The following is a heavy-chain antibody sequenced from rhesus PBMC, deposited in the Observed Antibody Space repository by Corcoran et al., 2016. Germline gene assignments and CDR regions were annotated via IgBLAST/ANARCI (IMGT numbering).Heavy chain of an antibody. D-gene: IGHD6-25*01. Sequence: EVQLVETGGGLVQPGGSLKLSCAVSGFTFSSYGMTWVRQAPGKGLEWVSRINSRGGNPYNAASMKDRFTTSRDNSTNTLSLQMNSLRAEDTAVYYCARHRIAAAGRRYYFDYWGQGLLVTVSS. CDR2: INSRGGNP. CDR3: ARHRIAAAGRRYYFDY. V-gene: IGHV3S5*01. CDR1: GFTFSSYG. J-gene: IGHJ4*01.